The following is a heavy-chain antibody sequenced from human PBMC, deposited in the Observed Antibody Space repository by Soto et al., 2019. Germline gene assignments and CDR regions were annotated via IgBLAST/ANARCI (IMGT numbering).Heavy chain of an antibody. CDR1: GGTFSSYA. Sequence: QVQLVQSGAEVKKPGSSVKVSCKASGGTFSSYAISWVRQAPGQGLEWMGGIIPIFGTANYAQKFQGRVTITADESTSTAYMELSSLRSEDTAVYYCARRPGGDYHYYYYGMDVWGQGTTVTVSS. V-gene: IGHV1-69*12. CDR3: ARRPGGDYHYYYYGMDV. J-gene: IGHJ6*02. CDR2: IIPIFGTA. D-gene: IGHD4-17*01.